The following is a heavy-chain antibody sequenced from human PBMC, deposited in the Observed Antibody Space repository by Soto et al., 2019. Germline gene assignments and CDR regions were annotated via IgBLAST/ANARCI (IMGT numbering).Heavy chain of an antibody. J-gene: IGHJ5*02. V-gene: IGHV1-18*01. CDR1: GYTFIRSG. CDR2: ISTHNGNT. Sequence: QVQLVQSGAEVKKPGASVKVSCKASGYTFIRSGISWVRQAPGQGLEWMGWISTHNGNTYYAKNFQGRVTMTSDTPTSTAYMELRSLRSDDTALYYCVRDEISSAGLDPWGQGTLVTVSS. CDR3: VRDEISSAGLDP.